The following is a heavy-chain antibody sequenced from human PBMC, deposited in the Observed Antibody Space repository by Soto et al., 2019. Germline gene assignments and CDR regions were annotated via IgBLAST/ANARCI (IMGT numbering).Heavy chain of an antibody. J-gene: IGHJ6*02. CDR3: AHRPPHCISTSCYPGCYYYYGMDV. D-gene: IGHD2-2*01. CDR2: IYWDDDK. V-gene: IGHV2-5*02. Sequence: QITLKESGPTLVKPTQTLTLTCTFSGFSLSTSGVGVGWIRQPPGKALEWLALIYWDDDKRYSPSLKSRLTNTKDASKNQVVLTMTTMAPVDTAKYHCAHRPPHCISTSCYPGCYYYYGMDVWGQGTTVTVSS. CDR1: GFSLSTSGVG.